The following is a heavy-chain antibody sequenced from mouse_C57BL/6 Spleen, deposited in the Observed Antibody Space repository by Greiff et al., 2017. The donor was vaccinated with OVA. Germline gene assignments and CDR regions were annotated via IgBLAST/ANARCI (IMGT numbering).Heavy chain of an antibody. CDR3: AREGYYYGSSFARAMDY. V-gene: IGHV1-39*01. Sequence: VQLQQSGPELVKPGASVKISCKASGYSFTDYNMNWVKQSHGKSLEWIGVINPNYGTTSYNQKFKGKATLTVDQSSSTAYMQLNSLTSEDSAVYYCAREGYYYGSSFARAMDYWGQGTSVTVSS. D-gene: IGHD1-1*01. CDR1: GYSFTDYN. J-gene: IGHJ4*01. CDR2: INPNYGTT.